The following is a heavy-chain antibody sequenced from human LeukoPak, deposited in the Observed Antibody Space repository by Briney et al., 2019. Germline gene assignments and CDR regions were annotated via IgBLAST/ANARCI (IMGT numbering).Heavy chain of an antibody. CDR3: ARDYSSSWYSPFVNYGMDV. CDR1: GYSFTSYW. V-gene: IGHV5-51*01. J-gene: IGHJ6*02. D-gene: IGHD6-13*01. Sequence: GESLKISCKGSGYSFTSYWIGWVRQMPGKGLEWMGIIYPGDSDTRYSPSFQGQVTISADKSISTAYLQWSSLKASDTAMYYCARDYSSSWYSPFVNYGMDVWGQGTTVTVSS. CDR2: IYPGDSDT.